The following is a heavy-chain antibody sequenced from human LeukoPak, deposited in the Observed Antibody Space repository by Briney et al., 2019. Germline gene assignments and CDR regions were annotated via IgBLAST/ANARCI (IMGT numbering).Heavy chain of an antibody. D-gene: IGHD5-18*01. CDR2: INHSGST. Sequence: PSETLSLTCAIYGRFFSGYYWSWIRQPPGKGLEWIGEINHSGSTNYNPSLKSRVTISVDTSKNQFSLKLSSVTAADTAVYYCARGGSDTAMVYYFDYWGQGTLVTVSS. CDR3: ARGGSDTAMVYYFDY. CDR1: GRFFSGYY. V-gene: IGHV4-34*01. J-gene: IGHJ4*02.